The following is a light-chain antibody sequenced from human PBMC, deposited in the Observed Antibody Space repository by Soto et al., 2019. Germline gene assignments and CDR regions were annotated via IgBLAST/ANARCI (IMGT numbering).Light chain of an antibody. V-gene: IGLV2-23*02. Sequence: QSVLTQPASVSGSPGQSITISCTGTSSDVGSYNLVSWYQQHPGKAPKLMIYEVSKRPSGVSNRFSGSKSGNTASLTISGLQAEDEADYYCCSYAGSVFGTGTQLTVL. CDR3: CSYAGSV. CDR1: SSDVGSYNL. J-gene: IGLJ1*01. CDR2: EVS.